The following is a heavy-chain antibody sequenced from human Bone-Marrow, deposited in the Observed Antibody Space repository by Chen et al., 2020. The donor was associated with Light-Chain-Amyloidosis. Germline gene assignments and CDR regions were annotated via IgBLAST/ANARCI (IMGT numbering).Heavy chain of an antibody. CDR2: ISYEGSNK. CDR1: GFTFSTYG. D-gene: IGHD2-2*01. J-gene: IGHJ4*02. CDR3: AKDRPAAQYNFDY. Sequence: QVQLVESGGGVVQPGMSLRLSCVASGFTFSTYGMHWVRQAPGKGLEWVAVISYEGSNKNYADSVKGRFTISRDNSKNTLHLQMNSLRPEDTAVYYCAKDRPAAQYNFDYWGQGTLVTVSS. V-gene: IGHV3-30*18.